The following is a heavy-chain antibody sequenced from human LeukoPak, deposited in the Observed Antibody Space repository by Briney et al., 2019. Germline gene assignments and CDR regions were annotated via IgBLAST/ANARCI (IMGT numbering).Heavy chain of an antibody. CDR3: ARWSYVSGGWALDC. Sequence: PGGSLRLSCVGSGFTFSNHQMNWVRQAPGKGLEWVAKIKQDGGEKHYVDSVKGRFTISRDNAKNSLYLQMTSLRVEDTAIYYCARWSYVSGGWALDCWGQGTLVTVSS. CDR2: IKQDGGEK. V-gene: IGHV3-7*05. D-gene: IGHD3-10*01. J-gene: IGHJ4*02. CDR1: GFTFSNHQ.